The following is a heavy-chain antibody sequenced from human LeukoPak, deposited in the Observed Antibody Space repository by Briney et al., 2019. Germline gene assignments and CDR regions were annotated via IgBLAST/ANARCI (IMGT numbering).Heavy chain of an antibody. J-gene: IGHJ3*02. V-gene: IGHV4-59*12. CDR2: FHDSGGT. CDR1: GGSISSFY. CDR3: ARVGVDTAEDAFDI. Sequence: SETLSLTCTVSGGSISSFYWSWIRQPPGKGLEWIGHFHDSGGTKYNPSLESRVAISVDTSKNQFSLMVNSVTAADTAVYYCARVGVDTAEDAFDIWGQGTMVTVSS. D-gene: IGHD5-18*01.